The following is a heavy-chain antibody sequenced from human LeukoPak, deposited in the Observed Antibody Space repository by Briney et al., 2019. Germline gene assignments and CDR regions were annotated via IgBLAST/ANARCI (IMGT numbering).Heavy chain of an antibody. CDR1: GFTFSSYA. CDR3: ARGAFSGSYPTSYFDY. Sequence: PGGSLRLSRAASGFTFSSYAVLWVRQAPGKGLEWVALISYDGSNKYDADSVKGRFTISRDNSKNTLYLQMNSLRGDDTAVYFCARGAFSGSYPTSYFDYWGQGTLVTVSS. V-gene: IGHV3-30*03. CDR2: ISYDGSNK. J-gene: IGHJ4*02. D-gene: IGHD1-26*01.